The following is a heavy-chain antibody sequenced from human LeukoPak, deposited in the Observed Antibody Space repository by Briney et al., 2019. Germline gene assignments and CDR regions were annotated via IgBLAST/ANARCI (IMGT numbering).Heavy chain of an antibody. Sequence: GGSLRLSCAASGFTFSSYWMSWVRQAPGKGLEWVANIREDGSDKHYVDSVRGRFTISRDNAKNSLHLQMNSLRAEDTATYYCARDLEMEKGRDGLDHWGQGTLVIVSS. V-gene: IGHV3-7*01. CDR3: ARDLEMEKGRDGLDH. J-gene: IGHJ4*02. CDR1: GFTFSSYW. D-gene: IGHD5-24*01. CDR2: IREDGSDK.